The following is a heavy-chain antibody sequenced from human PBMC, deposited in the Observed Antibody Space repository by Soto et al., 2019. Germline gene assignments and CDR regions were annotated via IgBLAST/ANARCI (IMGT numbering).Heavy chain of an antibody. Sequence: EVQLVESGGGLIQPGGSLRLSCAASGFTVSSNYMSWVRQAPGKGLEWVSVIYSGGSTYYADSVKGRFTISRDNSKNTLYRQMNSLRAEDTAVYYCARDLRITFGGVRVWDAFDICGQGTMVTVSS. CDR1: GFTVSSNY. V-gene: IGHV3-53*01. J-gene: IGHJ3*02. D-gene: IGHD3-16*01. CDR3: ARDLRITFGGVRVWDAFDI. CDR2: IYSGGST.